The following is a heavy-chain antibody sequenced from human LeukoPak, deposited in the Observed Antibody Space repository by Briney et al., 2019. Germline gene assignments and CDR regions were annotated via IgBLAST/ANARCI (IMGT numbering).Heavy chain of an antibody. CDR3: AGASGGGYCSGGSCPGMVIATLAYYVDV. CDR2: IIPIFGTA. Sequence: VASVKVSCKASGGTFSSYAISWVRQAPGQGLEWMGGIIPIFGTANYAQKFQGRVTITADESTSTAYMELSSLRSEDTAVYYCAGASGGGYCSGGSCPGMVIATLAYYVDVWGKGTTVTVSS. D-gene: IGHD2-15*01. CDR1: GGTFSSYA. J-gene: IGHJ6*03. V-gene: IGHV1-69*13.